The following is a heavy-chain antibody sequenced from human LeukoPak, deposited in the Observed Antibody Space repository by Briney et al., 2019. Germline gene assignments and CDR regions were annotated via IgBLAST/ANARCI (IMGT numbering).Heavy chain of an antibody. Sequence: ASVKVSCKASGYTFTSYGISWVRQAPGQGLEWMGIINPSGGSTSYAQKFQGRVTMTRDTSTSTVYMELSSLRSEDTAVYYCAREDITMVRGAKNAFDIWGQGTMVTVSS. V-gene: IGHV1-46*01. CDR1: GYTFTSYG. CDR2: INPSGGST. J-gene: IGHJ3*02. D-gene: IGHD3-10*01. CDR3: AREDITMVRGAKNAFDI.